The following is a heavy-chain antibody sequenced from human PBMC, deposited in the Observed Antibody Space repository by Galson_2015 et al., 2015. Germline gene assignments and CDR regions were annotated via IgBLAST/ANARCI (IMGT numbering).Heavy chain of an antibody. CDR2: IWYDGSNK. D-gene: IGHD6-13*01. CDR1: GFTFSSYG. J-gene: IGHJ4*02. Sequence: SLRLSCAASGFTFSSYGMHWVRQAPGKGLEWVAVIWYDGSNKYYTDSVKGRFTISRDNSKKTLYLQMNSLRAEVTAVYYCARDESMSAAGTDYWGQGTLVTVSS. V-gene: IGHV3-33*01. CDR3: ARDESMSAAGTDY.